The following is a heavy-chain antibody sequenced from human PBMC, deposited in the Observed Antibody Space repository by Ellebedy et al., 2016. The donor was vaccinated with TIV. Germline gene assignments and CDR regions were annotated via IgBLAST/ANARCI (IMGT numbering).Heavy chain of an antibody. CDR2: INRDGSSA. J-gene: IGHJ4*02. D-gene: IGHD6-19*01. CDR1: GFTFSSSG. Sequence: GESLKISCAASGFTFSSSGMSWVRQAPGKGPVWLSRINRDGSSANYADSVKGRFSISRHNSKNTLYVQMNSLRAEDTAVYYCARGGRDQWLIDYWGQGTPVTVSS. V-gene: IGHV3-74*01. CDR3: ARGGRDQWLIDY.